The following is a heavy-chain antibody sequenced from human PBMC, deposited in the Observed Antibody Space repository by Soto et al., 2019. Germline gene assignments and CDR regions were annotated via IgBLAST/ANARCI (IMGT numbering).Heavy chain of an antibody. J-gene: IGHJ6*03. CDR3: ARTVLGPDLLADSFVDYYYYMDV. D-gene: IGHD3-9*01. CDR2: IFYSGNT. Sequence: SETLSLTCTVSGGSISSSNYYWGWIRQPPGKGLEWIGTIFYSGNTYYNPSLKSRVTISADTSRNHFSLRLSSVTAADTAVYYCARTVLGPDLLADSFVDYYYYMDVWGQGTTVTVSS. CDR1: GGSISSSNYY. V-gene: IGHV4-39*01.